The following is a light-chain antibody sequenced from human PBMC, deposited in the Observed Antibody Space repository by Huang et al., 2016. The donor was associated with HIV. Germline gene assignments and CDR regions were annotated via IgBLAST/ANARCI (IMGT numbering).Light chain of an antibody. J-gene: IGKJ3*01. V-gene: IGKV1-33*01. CDR3: QQYDDLPFT. Sequence: DLQMTQSPSSLSASVGDRVTVTCQESQDISNYLSWYPNKPGKAPKLLIYDASNLETGVPSRFSGSGSGTHFTFTISSLQPEDVATYYCQQYDDLPFTFGPGTKVDMK. CDR2: DAS. CDR1: QDISNY.